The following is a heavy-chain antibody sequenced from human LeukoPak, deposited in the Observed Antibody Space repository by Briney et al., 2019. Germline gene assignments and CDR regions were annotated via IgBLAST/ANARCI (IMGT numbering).Heavy chain of an antibody. CDR1: GGSISSYY. Sequence: SETLSLTCTVSGGSISSYYWSWIRQPPGKGLEWIGYIYYSGSTNYNPSLKSRVTISVDTSKNQFSLKLSSVTAADTAVYYCASLAAAGTALIDYWGQGTLVTVSS. CDR3: ASLAAAGTALIDY. D-gene: IGHD6-13*01. CDR2: IYYSGST. J-gene: IGHJ4*02. V-gene: IGHV4-59*08.